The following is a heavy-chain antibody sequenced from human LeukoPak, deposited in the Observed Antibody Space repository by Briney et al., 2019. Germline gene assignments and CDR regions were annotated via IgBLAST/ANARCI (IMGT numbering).Heavy chain of an antibody. CDR3: ARESSGSYVGPYWFDS. V-gene: IGHV4-4*07. CDR1: GGSISSGY. D-gene: IGHD1-26*01. J-gene: IGHJ5*01. Sequence: PSETLSLTCTVSGGSISSGYWSWIRQPAGKGLEWIGRIYTSGSTNYNPSLESRVTMSIDTSKNHFSLKLSSVTAADTAVYYCARESSGSYVGPYWFDSWGQGILVTVSS. CDR2: IYTSGST.